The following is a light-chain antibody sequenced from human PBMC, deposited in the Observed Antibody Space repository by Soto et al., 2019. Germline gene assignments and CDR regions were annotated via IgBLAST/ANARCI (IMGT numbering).Light chain of an antibody. CDR1: SSNLGAGYD. CDR3: QSYDVTLSGSRV. V-gene: IGLV1-40*01. Sequence: QSVLTQPPSVSGAPGQRVIISCTGGSSNLGAGYDAHWYQHPPGAAPKLLISGNTYRPSGVPDRFSGSKSGTSASLAITGLQPEDEADYFCQSYDVTLSGSRVFGGGTKLTVL. J-gene: IGLJ3*02. CDR2: GNT.